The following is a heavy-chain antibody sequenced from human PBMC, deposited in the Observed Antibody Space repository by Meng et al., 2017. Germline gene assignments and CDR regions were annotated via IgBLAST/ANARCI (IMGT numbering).Heavy chain of an antibody. J-gene: IGHJ4*02. V-gene: IGHV3-74*01. D-gene: IGHD1-26*01. CDR2: ISGDGSST. CDR1: GLNFNSYW. CDR3: GTGGDYYSFHY. Sequence: VRLVRSPGCLVRPGGSLRLSWAASGLNFNSYWMHWVRQAPGKGLVWVSRISGDGSSTIYAESVKGRFTISRDNAKNTLYLQMNSLRGEDTAVYYCGTGGDYYSFHYWGQGTLVTVSS.